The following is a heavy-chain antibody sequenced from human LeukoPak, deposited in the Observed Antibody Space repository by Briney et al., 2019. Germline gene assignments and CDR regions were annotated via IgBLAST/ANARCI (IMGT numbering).Heavy chain of an antibody. Sequence: ASVKVSCKVSGYTLTELSMHWVRQAPGKGLEWMGGFDPEDGETIYAQKFQGRVTMTEDTSTDTAYMELSGLRSEDTAVYYCATVRDCSGDSCYTVPTPDYFDYWGQGTLVTVSS. V-gene: IGHV1-24*01. CDR2: FDPEDGET. CDR1: GYTLTELS. J-gene: IGHJ4*02. CDR3: ATVRDCSGDSCYTVPTPDYFDY. D-gene: IGHD2-15*01.